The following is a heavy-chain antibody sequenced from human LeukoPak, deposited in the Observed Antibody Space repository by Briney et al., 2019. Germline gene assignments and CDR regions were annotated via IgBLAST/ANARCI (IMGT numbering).Heavy chain of an antibody. CDR3: ANARGVAARSMFDP. J-gene: IGHJ5*02. D-gene: IGHD6-25*01. CDR2: ISGSGGST. CDR1: GFTSSSYA. V-gene: IGHV3-23*01. Sequence: GGSLRLSCAASGFTSSSYAMSWVRQAPGKGLEWVSAISGSGGSTYYADSVKGRFTISRDNSKNTLYLQMNSLRAEDTAVYYCANARGVAARSMFDPWGQGTLVTVSS.